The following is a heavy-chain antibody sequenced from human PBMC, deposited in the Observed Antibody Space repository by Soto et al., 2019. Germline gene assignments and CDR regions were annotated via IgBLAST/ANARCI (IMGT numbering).Heavy chain of an antibody. CDR1: GGTFSSYA. V-gene: IGHV1-69*13. D-gene: IGHD1-26*01. Sequence: ASVKVSCKASGGTFSSYAISWVRQAPGQGLEWMGGIIPIFGTANYAQKFQGRVTITADESTSTAYMELSSLRSEDTAVYYCARGNSGSYPIFDYWGQGTLVTVSS. J-gene: IGHJ4*02. CDR2: IIPIFGTA. CDR3: ARGNSGSYPIFDY.